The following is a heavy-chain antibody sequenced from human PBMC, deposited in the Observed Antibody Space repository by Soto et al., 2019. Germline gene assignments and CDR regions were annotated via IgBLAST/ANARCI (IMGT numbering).Heavy chain of an antibody. V-gene: IGHV4-61*08. CDR3: ARGLGATLGYAFDI. Sequence: VNPTQTLTLTCTFSGFSLSTSGMCVSWIRQPPGKGLEWIGYIYYSGSTNYNPSLKIRVTISVDTSKNQFSLKLSSVTAADTAVYYCARGLGATLGYAFDIWGQGTMVTVSS. J-gene: IGHJ3*02. CDR2: IYYSGST. CDR1: GFSLSTSGMC. D-gene: IGHD1-26*01.